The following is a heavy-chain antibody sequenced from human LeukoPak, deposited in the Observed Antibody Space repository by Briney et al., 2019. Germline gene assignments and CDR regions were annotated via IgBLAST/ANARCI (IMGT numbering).Heavy chain of an antibody. V-gene: IGHV1-2*02. CDR3: ARQGAYDSFDH. D-gene: IGHD5-12*01. Sequence: ASVQVSCKASGYTFTGHYMHWVRQAPGQGLEWMGWINPNSGGTVYAQKSQGRVTMTRDTSISTAYMELSRLRSDDTAVYYCARQGAYDSFDHWGQGTLVTVSP. CDR1: GYTFTGHY. CDR2: INPNSGGT. J-gene: IGHJ4*02.